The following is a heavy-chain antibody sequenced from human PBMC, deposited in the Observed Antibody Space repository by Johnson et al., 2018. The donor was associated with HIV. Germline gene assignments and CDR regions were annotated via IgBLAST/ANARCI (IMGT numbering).Heavy chain of an antibody. CDR2: ISYDGSNK. Sequence: VQLVESGGGVVQPGRSPRLSCAASGFTFSRYGIHWVRQAPGKGLEWVAVISYDGSNKKYADSVKGRLTISRDNSKNTLYLQMNSLRAEDTAVYYCAKDFLYCGGDCYSGAFDIWGQGTMVTVSS. D-gene: IGHD2-21*01. J-gene: IGHJ3*02. CDR1: GFTFSRYG. V-gene: IGHV3-30*18. CDR3: AKDFLYCGGDCYSGAFDI.